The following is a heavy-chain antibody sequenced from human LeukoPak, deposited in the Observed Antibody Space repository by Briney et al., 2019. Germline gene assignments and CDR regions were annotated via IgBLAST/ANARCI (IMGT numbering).Heavy chain of an antibody. Sequence: PGGSLRLSCAASGFTFSSYAMSWVRQAPGKGLEWVSAISGSGGSTYYADSVKGRFTISRDNSKNTLYLQMNSLRAEDTAVYYCAKVFLSFCSGGNCYFDYWGQGTLVTVSS. D-gene: IGHD3-3*01. CDR1: GFTFSSYA. CDR2: ISGSGGST. V-gene: IGHV3-23*01. CDR3: AKVFLSFCSGGNCYFDY. J-gene: IGHJ4*02.